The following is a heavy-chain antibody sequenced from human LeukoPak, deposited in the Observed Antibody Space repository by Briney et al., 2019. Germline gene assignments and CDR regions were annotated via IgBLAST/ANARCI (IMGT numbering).Heavy chain of an antibody. J-gene: IGHJ4*02. CDR1: GFTFSGYW. V-gene: IGHV3-74*01. CDR3: ATGNRWLQLWTEDY. D-gene: IGHD5-24*01. CDR2: INTDGSST. Sequence: GGSLRLSCVASGFTFSGYWMHWVRQAPGKGLVWVSRINTDGSSTIYADSVKGRFTISRDNSKNTLYLQMNTLRPEDTAVYYCATGNRWLQLWTEDYWGQGTLVTVSS.